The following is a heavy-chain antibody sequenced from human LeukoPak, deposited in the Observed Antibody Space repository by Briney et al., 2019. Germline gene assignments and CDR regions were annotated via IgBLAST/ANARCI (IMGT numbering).Heavy chain of an antibody. CDR1: GGSISSYY. CDR2: IYYSGST. J-gene: IGHJ4*02. D-gene: IGHD3-3*01. V-gene: IGHV4-59*08. CDR3: ASTFWSGYYSRFDY. Sequence: PSETLSLTCTVSGGSISSYYWSWIRQPPGKGLEWIGYIYYSGSTNYNPSLKSRVTISVDTSKNQFSLKLSSVTAADTAVYYCASTFWSGYYSRFDYRGQGTLVTVSS.